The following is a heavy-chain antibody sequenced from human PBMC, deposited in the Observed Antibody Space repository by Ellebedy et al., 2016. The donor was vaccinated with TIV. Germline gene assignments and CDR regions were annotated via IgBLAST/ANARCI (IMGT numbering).Heavy chain of an antibody. Sequence: GESLKISXVASGLTFSNYAMNWVRQAPGKGLEWVSTISGGSLSTYYADSVKGRFTISRDNSKNTLYLQMNSLRAEDTAIYYCAKGSDNPAYNYGRFDYWGQGNLVTVSS. CDR2: ISGGSLST. V-gene: IGHV3-23*01. J-gene: IGHJ4*02. D-gene: IGHD5-24*01. CDR1: GLTFSNYA. CDR3: AKGSDNPAYNYGRFDY.